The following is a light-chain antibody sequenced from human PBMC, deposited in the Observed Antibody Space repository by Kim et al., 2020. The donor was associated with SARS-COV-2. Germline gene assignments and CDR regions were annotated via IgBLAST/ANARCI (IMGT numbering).Light chain of an antibody. CDR3: QQRSDWPPT. Sequence: FSPGDRSTLSCRAGQSISNYLAWYQQKPGQAPRLLIYDTSNRATGIPARFSGSGSGTDFSLTISSLEPEDFSVYYFQQRSDWPPTFGQGTRLEIK. CDR1: QSISNY. CDR2: DTS. J-gene: IGKJ5*01. V-gene: IGKV3-11*01.